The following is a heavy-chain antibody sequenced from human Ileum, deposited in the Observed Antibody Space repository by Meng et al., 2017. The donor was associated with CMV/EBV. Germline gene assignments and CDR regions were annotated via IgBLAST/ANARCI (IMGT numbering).Heavy chain of an antibody. V-gene: IGHV1-18*01. CDR3: ARDMVPRNYYYYGMDV. Sequence: ASAKVSCKTSGYTFTSYGISWVRQAPGQGLEWMGWITTYNANTNYAQKFQGRVTMTTDTSTSTAYMELSGLRPDDTAVYYCARDMVPRNYYYYGMDVWGQGTTVTVS. CDR2: ITTYNANT. CDR1: GYTFTSYG. J-gene: IGHJ6*02. D-gene: IGHD3-10*01.